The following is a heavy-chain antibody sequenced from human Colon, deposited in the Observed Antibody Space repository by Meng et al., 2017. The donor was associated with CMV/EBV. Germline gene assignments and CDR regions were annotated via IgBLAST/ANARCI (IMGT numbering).Heavy chain of an antibody. CDR2: VHSGDSRT. D-gene: IGHD3-3*01. Sequence: GGSLRLSCAASGFTFTTYSMAWVRQAPGKGLEWVSIVHSGDSRTQYADSVKGRFTISRDNAKNSLYLQMNSLRAEDTAVYYCARGKDYDFWGGAWFDPWGQGTLVTVSS. CDR3: ARGKDYDFWGGAWFDP. V-gene: IGHV3-23*03. CDR1: GFTFTTYS. J-gene: IGHJ5*02.